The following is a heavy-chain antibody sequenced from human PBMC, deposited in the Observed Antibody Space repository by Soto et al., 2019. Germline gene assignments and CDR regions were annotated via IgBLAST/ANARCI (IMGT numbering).Heavy chain of an antibody. CDR3: ASGDSGYYDY. D-gene: IGHD1-26*01. CDR1: GFTFSSYW. J-gene: IGHJ4*02. V-gene: IGHV3-74*01. Sequence: EVQLVESGGGLVQPGGSLRLSCAASGFTFSSYWMHWARQAPGKGLVWISRINTDGSSTTQAYSVKGRFPISRDNAKNTLYLQMNSLRAEDTAVYYCASGDSGYYDYWGQGTLVTVSS. CDR2: INTDGSST.